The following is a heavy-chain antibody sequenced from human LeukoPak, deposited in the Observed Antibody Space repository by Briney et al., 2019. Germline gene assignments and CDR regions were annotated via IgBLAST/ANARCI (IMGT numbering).Heavy chain of an antibody. V-gene: IGHV3-30*02. J-gene: IGHJ4*02. D-gene: IGHD3-22*01. CDR2: IRYDGSNK. CDR3: ATAPPNDNSGSYDY. Sequence: GGSLRLSCAASGFTFSSYGMHWVRQAPGKGLEWVAFIRYDGSNKYYADSVKGRFTISRDNSKNTLYLQMNSLRAGDTAVYYCATAPPNDNSGSYDYWGQGTLVTVSS. CDR1: GFTFSSYG.